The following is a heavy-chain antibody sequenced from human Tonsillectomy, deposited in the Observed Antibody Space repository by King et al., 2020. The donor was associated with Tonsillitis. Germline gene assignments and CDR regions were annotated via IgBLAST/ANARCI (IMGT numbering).Heavy chain of an antibody. D-gene: IGHD2-21*02. CDR3: ARHARSGDYVIGGPDF. V-gene: IGHV5-51*01. CDR2: IQPGDSDT. CDR1: GYSFTSYW. Sequence: QLVQSGAEVKKSGESLKISCKGSGYSFTSYWIGWVRQMPGKGLEWMGIIQPGDSDTRYSPSFQGQVSISADKSINTAYLQWSSLKASDTAMYYCARHARSGDYVIGGPDFGGQGSLVAVSS. J-gene: IGHJ4*02.